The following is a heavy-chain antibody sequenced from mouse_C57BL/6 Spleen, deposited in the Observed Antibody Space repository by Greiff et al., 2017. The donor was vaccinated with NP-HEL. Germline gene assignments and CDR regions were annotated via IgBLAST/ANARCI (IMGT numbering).Heavy chain of an antibody. CDR3: ARRGIRGYFDV. CDR2: IDPSDSYT. Sequence: QVQLQQPGAELVMPGASVKLSCKASGYTFTSYWMHWVKQRPGQGLEWIGEIDPSDSYTNYNQKFKGKSALTVDKSSSTAYMQLSSLTSEDSAVYYCARRGIRGYFDVWGTGTTVTVSS. CDR1: GYTFTSYW. D-gene: IGHD2-4*01. J-gene: IGHJ1*03. V-gene: IGHV1-69*01.